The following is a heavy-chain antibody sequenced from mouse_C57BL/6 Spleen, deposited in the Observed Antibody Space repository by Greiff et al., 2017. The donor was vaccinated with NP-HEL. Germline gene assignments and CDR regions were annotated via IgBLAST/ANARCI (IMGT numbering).Heavy chain of an antibody. CDR2: INPSTGGT. D-gene: IGHD3-2*02. CDR3: ARQLRGPRAMDY. CDR1: GYSFTGYY. V-gene: IGHV1-42*01. Sequence: VQLKQSGPELVKPGASVKISCKASGYSFTGYYMNWVKQSPEKSLEWIGEINPSTGGTTYNQKFKAKATLTVDKSSSTAYMQLKSLTSEDSAVYYCARQLRGPRAMDYWGQGTSVTVSS. J-gene: IGHJ4*01.